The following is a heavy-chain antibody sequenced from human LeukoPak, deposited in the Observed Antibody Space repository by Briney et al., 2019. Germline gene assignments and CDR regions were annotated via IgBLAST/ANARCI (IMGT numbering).Heavy chain of an antibody. CDR2: IRYDGSNK. CDR3: AKEIFRGGDGYIGLDY. D-gene: IGHD5-24*01. CDR1: GFTFSSYG. J-gene: IGHJ4*02. V-gene: IGHV3-30*02. Sequence: GGSLRLSCAASGFTFSSYGMHWVRQAPGKGLEWVAFIRYDGSNKYYADSVKGRSTISRDNSKNTLYLQMNSLRAEDTAVYYCAKEIFRGGDGYIGLDYWGQGTLVTVSS.